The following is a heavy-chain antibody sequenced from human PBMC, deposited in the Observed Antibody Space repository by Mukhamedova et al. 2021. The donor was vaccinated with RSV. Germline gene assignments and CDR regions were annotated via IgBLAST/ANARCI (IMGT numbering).Heavy chain of an antibody. D-gene: IGHD6-6*01. V-gene: IGHV1-69*01. J-gene: IGHJ6*03. CDR3: ASTGQLVGRGYYYYMDV. Sequence: AQKFQGRVTITADESTSTAYMELSSLRSEDTAVYYCASTGQLVGRGYYYYMDVWGKGTTVTVSS.